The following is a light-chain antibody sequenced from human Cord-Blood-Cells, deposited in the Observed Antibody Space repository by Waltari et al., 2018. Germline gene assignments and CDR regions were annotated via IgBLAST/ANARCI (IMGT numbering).Light chain of an antibody. Sequence: DIQMTQSPSTLSASVGDRVTITCRASQSISSWLAWYQQKPGKAPKLLIYDASSLESGFPSRFSGRRSGTEFTLTISSLQPDDVATYYCQQYNSYSWSFGQGTKVEIK. CDR2: DAS. CDR3: QQYNSYSWS. V-gene: IGKV1-5*01. J-gene: IGKJ1*01. CDR1: QSISSW.